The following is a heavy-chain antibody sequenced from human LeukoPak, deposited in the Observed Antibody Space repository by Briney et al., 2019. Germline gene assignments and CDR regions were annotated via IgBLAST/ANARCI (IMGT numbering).Heavy chain of an antibody. Sequence: TGGSLRLSCAASGFTFSSYGMTWVRQAPGKGLEWVSAISGSGGSTYYADSVKGRFTISRDNSKNTLYLQMNSLRADDTALYYCAKETFGPNVFDIWGQGTMVTVS. J-gene: IGHJ3*02. D-gene: IGHD3-16*01. V-gene: IGHV3-23*01. CDR1: GFTFSSYG. CDR3: AKETFGPNVFDI. CDR2: ISGSGGST.